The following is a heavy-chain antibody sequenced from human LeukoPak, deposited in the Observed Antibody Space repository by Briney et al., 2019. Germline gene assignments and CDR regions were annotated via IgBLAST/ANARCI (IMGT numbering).Heavy chain of an antibody. Sequence: GGSLRLSCAASGFTFDDYAMHWVRQAPGKGLGWVSGISWNSGSIGYADSVKGRFTISRDNAKNSLYLQMNSLRAEDTAVYYCASVVVVAANDAFDIWGQGTMVTVSS. D-gene: IGHD2-15*01. CDR2: ISWNSGSI. CDR1: GFTFDDYA. V-gene: IGHV3-9*01. J-gene: IGHJ3*02. CDR3: ASVVVVAANDAFDI.